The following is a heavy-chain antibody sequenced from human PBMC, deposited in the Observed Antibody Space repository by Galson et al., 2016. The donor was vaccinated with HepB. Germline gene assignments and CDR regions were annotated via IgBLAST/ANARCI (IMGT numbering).Heavy chain of an antibody. CDR1: GLTFSRFW. D-gene: IGHD1-1*01. CDR3: ARDYQYTLDY. J-gene: IGHJ4*02. CDR2: INQDGSEK. Sequence: SLRLSCAASGLTFSRFWMTWVRQAPGKGLEWVANINQDGSEKHYVDSVRGRFTISRDNAKNSLYLQMNSLRAEDTAVYFCARDYQYTLDYWGQGTLVTVSS. V-gene: IGHV3-7*04.